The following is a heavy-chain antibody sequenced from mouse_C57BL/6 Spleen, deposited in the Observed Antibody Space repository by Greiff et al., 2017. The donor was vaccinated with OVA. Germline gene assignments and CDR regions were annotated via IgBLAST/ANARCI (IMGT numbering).Heavy chain of an antibody. J-gene: IGHJ4*01. CDR2: INPYNGGT. Sequence: DVQLQESGPVLVKPGASVKMSCKASGYTFTDYYMNWVKQSHGKSLEWIGVINPYNGGTSYNQKFKGKATLTVDKSSSTAYMELNSLTSEDSAVYYCARRDGSSSYYAMDYWGQGTSVTVSS. V-gene: IGHV1-19*01. D-gene: IGHD1-1*01. CDR1: GYTFTDYY. CDR3: ARRDGSSSYYAMDY.